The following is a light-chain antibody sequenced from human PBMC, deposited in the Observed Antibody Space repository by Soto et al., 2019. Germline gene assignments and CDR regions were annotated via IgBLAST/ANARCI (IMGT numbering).Light chain of an antibody. CDR2: SAS. J-gene: IGKJ1*01. V-gene: IGKV3-20*01. CDR3: QQYGRSPPT. CDR1: QNLGTLY. Sequence: EIVLTQSPGTLSLSPGERGTLSCRASQNLGTLYLAWFQQKSGQAPRLLIYSASRRATGIPDRFTGSGSGTDFTLTISRLEPEDYAVYYCQQYGRSPPTFGQGTKVDI.